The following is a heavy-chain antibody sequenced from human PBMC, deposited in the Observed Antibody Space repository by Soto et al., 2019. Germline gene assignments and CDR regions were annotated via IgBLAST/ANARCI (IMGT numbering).Heavy chain of an antibody. CDR2: ISYDGSNK. Sequence: GGSLRLSCAASGFTFSSYAMHWVRQAPGKGLEWVAVISYDGSNKYYADSVKGRSTISRDNSKNTLYLQMNSLRAEDTAVYYCARVGIGSSSYHNWFDPWGQGTLVTVSS. CDR3: ARVGIGSSSYHNWFDP. D-gene: IGHD6-6*01. J-gene: IGHJ5*02. V-gene: IGHV3-30-3*01. CDR1: GFTFSSYA.